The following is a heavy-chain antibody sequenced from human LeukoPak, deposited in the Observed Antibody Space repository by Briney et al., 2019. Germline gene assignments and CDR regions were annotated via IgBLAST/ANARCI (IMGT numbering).Heavy chain of an antibody. CDR2: MNPNSGNT. Sequence: ASVKVSCKASGYTFTSYDINWVRQATGQGLEWMGWMNPNSGNTGYAQKFQGRVTMTRNTSISTAYMELRSLRSEDTAVYYCARAPARLKRNLDYYYGMDVWGQGTTVTVSS. J-gene: IGHJ6*02. D-gene: IGHD1-14*01. CDR3: ARAPARLKRNLDYYYGMDV. CDR1: GYTFTSYD. V-gene: IGHV1-8*01.